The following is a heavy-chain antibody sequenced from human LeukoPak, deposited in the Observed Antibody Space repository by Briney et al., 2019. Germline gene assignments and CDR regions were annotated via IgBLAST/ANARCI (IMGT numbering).Heavy chain of an antibody. D-gene: IGHD3-9*01. Sequence: GGSLRLSCAASGISFRSYGMHWVRQTPGKGLEWVTFIWYDASNKYYAESVKGRFTISRDNSRNTVFLQMNSLRAEDTAIYYCATDISTHYFGSWGQGTLVTVSS. CDR2: IWYDASNK. CDR1: GISFRSYG. J-gene: IGHJ4*02. CDR3: ATDISTHYFGS. V-gene: IGHV3-30*02.